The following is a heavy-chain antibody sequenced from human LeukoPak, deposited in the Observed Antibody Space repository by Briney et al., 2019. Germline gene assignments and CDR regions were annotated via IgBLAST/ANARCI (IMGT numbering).Heavy chain of an antibody. CDR2: FNADNGNT. D-gene: IGHD3-10*01. CDR1: GFTFTDYA. Sequence: GASLKVSCKASGFTFTDYALHWVRQAPGQGCEWMGWFNADNGNTKYSQKFQDRVTITRDTSASTAYMELSSLRSEDTAVYYCTRWTYYYDSGSYSHWGQGTLVTVSS. V-gene: IGHV1-3*01. CDR3: TRWTYYYDSGSYSH. J-gene: IGHJ4*02.